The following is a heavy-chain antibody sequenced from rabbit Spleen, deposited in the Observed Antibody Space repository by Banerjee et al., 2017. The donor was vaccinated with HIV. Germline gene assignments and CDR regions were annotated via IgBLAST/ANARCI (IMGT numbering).Heavy chain of an antibody. V-gene: IGHV1S45*01. CDR2: INTATGKA. Sequence: QEQLEESGGGLVKPEGSLTLTCKASGFSFSDRDVMCWVRQAPGKGLEWIACINTATGKAVYASWAKGRFTISKTSSTTVTLQMTSLTAADTATYFCARDGAGGSYFALWAQGTLVPS. CDR3: ARDGAGGSYFAL. D-gene: IGHD8-1*01. CDR1: GFSFSDRDV. J-gene: IGHJ6*01.